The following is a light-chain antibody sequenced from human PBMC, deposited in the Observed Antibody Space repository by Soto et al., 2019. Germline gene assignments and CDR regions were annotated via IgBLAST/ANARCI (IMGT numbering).Light chain of an antibody. CDR2: KAS. CDR1: QSISDW. J-gene: IGKJ1*01. CDR3: QEYSSDWT. Sequence: DIKLTQSPSTLSAFVGDRISITCRASQSISDWLAWYQQKPGKAPKVLIYKASSLEDGVPSRFSGSGSGTEYTLTINSLQADDFATYYCQEYSSDWTFGQGTKVEV. V-gene: IGKV1-5*03.